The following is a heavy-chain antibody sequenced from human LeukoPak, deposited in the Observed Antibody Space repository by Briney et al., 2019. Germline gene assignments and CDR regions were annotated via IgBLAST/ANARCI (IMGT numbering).Heavy chain of an antibody. CDR2: IYYSGST. D-gene: IGHD3-10*01. J-gene: IGHJ6*02. CDR3: ARGLGSGSYYDSHYYGMDV. CDR1: GGSISSYY. V-gene: IGHV4-59*01. Sequence: SETLSLTCTVSGGSISSYYWSWIRQPPGKGLEWIGYIYYSGSTNYNPSLKSRVTISVDTSKNQFSLKLSSVTAADTAVYYCARGLGSGSYYDSHYYGMDVWGQGTTVTVPS.